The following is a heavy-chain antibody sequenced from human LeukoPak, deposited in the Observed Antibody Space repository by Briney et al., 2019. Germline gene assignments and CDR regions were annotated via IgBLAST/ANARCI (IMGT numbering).Heavy chain of an antibody. D-gene: IGHD6-13*01. CDR3: ARISIAAAGDFDY. Sequence: PGGSLRLSCVASGFTFSRYWMSWVRQAPGKGLEWVANIKQDGSKTYYVDSVKGRFTISRGNAKNSLYLQMNSLRAEDTAVYYCARISIAAAGDFDYWGQGTLVTVSS. V-gene: IGHV3-7*05. CDR2: IKQDGSKT. CDR1: GFTFSRYW. J-gene: IGHJ4*02.